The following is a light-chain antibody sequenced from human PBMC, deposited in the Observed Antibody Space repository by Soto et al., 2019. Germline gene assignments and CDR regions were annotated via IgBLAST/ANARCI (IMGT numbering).Light chain of an antibody. V-gene: IGKV3-11*01. CDR3: QQRGNWPPSIT. CDR2: DAS. Sequence: EIVLTQSPATLSLSPGERATPSCRASQSVNSYLAWYQQKPGQAPRLLIHDASSRATGIPARFSGSGSGTDFTLTISSLEPEDFAVYYCQQRGNWPPSITFGQGTRLEIK. J-gene: IGKJ5*01. CDR1: QSVNSY.